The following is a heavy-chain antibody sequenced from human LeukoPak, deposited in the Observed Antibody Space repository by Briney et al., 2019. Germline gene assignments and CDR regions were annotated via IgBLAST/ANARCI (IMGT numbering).Heavy chain of an antibody. CDR2: ISMSSSTM. J-gene: IGHJ4*02. V-gene: IGHV3-48*04. CDR3: ARGGYDSSVYFDY. CDR1: GFTFNRYS. Sequence: GGSLRLSCAASGFTFNRYSMNWVRQAPGKGLEWVSYISMSSSTMYYADSVKGRFTISRDNAKNSLYLQMNSLRAEDTAVYYCARGGYDSSVYFDYWGQGTLVTVSS. D-gene: IGHD3-22*01.